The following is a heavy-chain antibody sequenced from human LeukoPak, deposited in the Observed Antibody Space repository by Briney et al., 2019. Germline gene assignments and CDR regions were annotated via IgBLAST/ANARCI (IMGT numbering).Heavy chain of an antibody. J-gene: IGHJ4*02. CDR2: ISGSGGST. CDR1: GFTFSSYA. D-gene: IGHD3-10*01. V-gene: IGHV3-23*01. CDR3: AKDLWFGESGGFDY. Sequence: NPGGSLRLSCAASGFTFSSYAMSWVRQAPGKGLEWVSAISGSGGSTYYADSVKGRFTISRDNSKNTLYLQMNSLRAEDSAVYYCAKDLWFGESGGFDYWGQGTLVTVSS.